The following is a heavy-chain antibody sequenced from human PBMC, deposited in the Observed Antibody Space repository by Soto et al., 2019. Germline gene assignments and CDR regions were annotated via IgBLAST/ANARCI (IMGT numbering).Heavy chain of an antibody. CDR1: GGTFSSYA. CDR2: IIPIFGTA. D-gene: IGHD3-22*01. Sequence: QVQRVQSGAEVQKPGSSVKVSCKASGGTFSSYAISWVRQAPGQGLEWMGGIIPIFGTANYAQKFQGRVTITADKSTSTAYMELSSLRSEDTAVYYCARDPTDSSGYLGGNWFDPWGQGTLVTVSS. CDR3: ARDPTDSSGYLGGNWFDP. V-gene: IGHV1-69*06. J-gene: IGHJ5*02.